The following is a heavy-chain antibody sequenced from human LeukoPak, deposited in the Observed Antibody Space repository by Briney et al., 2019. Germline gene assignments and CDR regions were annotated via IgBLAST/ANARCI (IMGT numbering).Heavy chain of an antibody. CDR2: ISSSGSTI. J-gene: IGHJ4*02. CDR3: AIKSSGWYAFDY. Sequence: PGGSLRLSCAASGFTFSDYYMSWIRQAPGKGLEWVSYISSSGSTIYYADSVKGRFTISRDNSKNTLYLQMNSLRADDTAVYYCAIKSSGWYAFDYWGQGTLVTVSS. V-gene: IGHV3-11*01. D-gene: IGHD6-19*01. CDR1: GFTFSDYY.